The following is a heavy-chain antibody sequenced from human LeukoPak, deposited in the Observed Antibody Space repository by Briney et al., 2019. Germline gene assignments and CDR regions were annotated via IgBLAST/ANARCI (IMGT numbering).Heavy chain of an antibody. CDR1: GGSFSGYY. J-gene: IGHJ4*02. CDR2: INHSGST. Sequence: SETLSLTCAVYGGSFSGYYWSWIRQPPGKGLEWIGEINHSGSTNYHPSLKSRVTISVDTSKTQFSLKLSSVTAADTAVYYCARQTGSGLFILPGGQGTLVTVSS. V-gene: IGHV4-34*01. D-gene: IGHD3/OR15-3a*01. CDR3: ARQTGSGLFILP.